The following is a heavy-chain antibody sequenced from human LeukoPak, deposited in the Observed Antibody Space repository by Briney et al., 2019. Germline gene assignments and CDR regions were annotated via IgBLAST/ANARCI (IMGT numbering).Heavy chain of an antibody. CDR1: GFTFSSYA. CDR2: ISYDGSNK. V-gene: IGHV3-30-3*01. J-gene: IGHJ4*02. CDR3: ARAMGLYVAAAIDY. Sequence: PGRSLRLSCAASGFTFSSYAMHWVRQAPGKGLEWVAVISYDGSNKYYADSVKGRFTISRDNSKNTLYLQMNSLRAEDTAVYYCARAMGLYVAAAIDYWGQGTLVTVSS. D-gene: IGHD2-15*01.